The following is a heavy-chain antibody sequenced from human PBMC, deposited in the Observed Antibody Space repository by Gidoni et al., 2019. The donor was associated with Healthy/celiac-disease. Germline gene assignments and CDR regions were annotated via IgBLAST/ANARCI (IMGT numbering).Heavy chain of an antibody. D-gene: IGHD6-19*01. CDR3: SRQAGTSGDAFDI. V-gene: IGHV1-69*02. J-gene: IGHJ3*02. CDR2: IIPILGIA. Sequence: QVQLVQSGAEVKKPGSSVKVSCKASGGTFSSFTISWVRQAPGQGLEWMGRIIPILGIANYAQKFQGRVTITADKSTSTAYMELSRLRSEDTAVYYCSRQAGTSGDAFDIWGQGTMVTVSS. CDR1: GGTFSSFT.